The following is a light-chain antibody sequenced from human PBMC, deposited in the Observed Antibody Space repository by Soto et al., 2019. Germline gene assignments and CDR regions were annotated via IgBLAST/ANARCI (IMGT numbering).Light chain of an antibody. CDR2: EVS. J-gene: IGLJ2*01. V-gene: IGLV2-23*02. CDR3: CSYAGSSTFVV. Sequence: QSALTQPDSVSGSPGQSITISCTGTSSDVGSYNLVSWYQKHPGKAPKPMIYEVSKRPSGVSNRFSGSNSGNTASLTISGLLAEFEANYYCCSYAGSSTFVVFGGGTKLTVL. CDR1: SSDVGSYNL.